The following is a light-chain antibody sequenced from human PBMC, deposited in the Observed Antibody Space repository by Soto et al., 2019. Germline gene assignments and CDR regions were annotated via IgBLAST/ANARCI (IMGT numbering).Light chain of an antibody. CDR1: SSDVGDYNY. CDR3: CSSAGSYSVV. CDR2: DVS. J-gene: IGLJ2*01. V-gene: IGLV2-11*01. Sequence: QSALTQPRSVSGSPGQSVTISCTGTSSDVGDYNYVSLYQQHPVKGPKVMIYDVSKRPSGVPDRFSGSKSGNTASLTISGLEAEDEAEYYCCSSAGSYSVVFGGGTKLTVL.